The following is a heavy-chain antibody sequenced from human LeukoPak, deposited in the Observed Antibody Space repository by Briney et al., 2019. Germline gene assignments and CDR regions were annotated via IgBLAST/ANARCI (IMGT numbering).Heavy chain of an antibody. V-gene: IGHV3-21*01. CDR1: GFTFSSYS. D-gene: IGHD6-19*01. Sequence: GGSLRLSCAASGFTFSSYSMNWVRQAPGKGLEWVSSISSSSSYIYYADSVKGRLTISRDNAKNSLYLQMNSLRAEDTAVYYCARTLNSSGWRHFDYWGQGTLVTVSS. J-gene: IGHJ4*02. CDR2: ISSSSSYI. CDR3: ARTLNSSGWRHFDY.